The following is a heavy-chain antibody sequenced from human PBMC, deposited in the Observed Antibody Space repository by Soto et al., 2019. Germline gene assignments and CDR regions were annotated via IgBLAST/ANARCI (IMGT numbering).Heavy chain of an antibody. Sequence: GGSLRLSCAASGFTFSSYSMNWVRQAPGKGLEWVSSISSSSSYIYYADSVKGRFTISRDNAKNSLYLQMNSLRAEDTAVYYCARGVGFLEWLPTWMDVWGKGTTVTVSS. D-gene: IGHD3-3*01. CDR1: GFTFSSYS. CDR2: ISSSSSYI. V-gene: IGHV3-21*01. J-gene: IGHJ6*04. CDR3: ARGVGFLEWLPTWMDV.